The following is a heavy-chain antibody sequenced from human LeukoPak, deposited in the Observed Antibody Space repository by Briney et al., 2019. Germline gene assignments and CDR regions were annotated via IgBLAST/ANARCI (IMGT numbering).Heavy chain of an antibody. V-gene: IGHV4-59*01. D-gene: IGHD3-10*01. CDR3: ARVGTYYRSLDS. Sequence: SETLSLTCTVSGGSISSYYWTWIRQPPGKGLEWIGHISYSGSTNYNPSLKSRVTISVDTSKNQFSLDLSSVTAADTAVYYCARVGTYYRSLDSWGQGTLVTVSS. CDR1: GGSISSYY. J-gene: IGHJ4*02. CDR2: ISYSGST.